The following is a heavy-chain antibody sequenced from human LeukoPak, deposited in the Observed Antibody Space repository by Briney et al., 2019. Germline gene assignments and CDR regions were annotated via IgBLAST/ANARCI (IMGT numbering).Heavy chain of an antibody. D-gene: IGHD3-9*01. V-gene: IGHV4-39*07. Sequence: SETLSLTCTVSGGSISSSSYYWGWIRQPPGKGLEWFGSIYYSGSTYYNPSLKSRVTISVDTSKNQFSLRLTSVTAADTAVYYCARKASGGYDILNGYFKSGFDIWGQGTTGTASS. J-gene: IGHJ3*02. CDR2: IYYSGST. CDR1: GGSISSSSYY. CDR3: ARKASGGYDILNGYFKSGFDI.